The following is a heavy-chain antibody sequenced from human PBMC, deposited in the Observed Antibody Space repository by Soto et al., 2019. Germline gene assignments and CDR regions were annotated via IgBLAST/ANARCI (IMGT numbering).Heavy chain of an antibody. J-gene: IGHJ4*02. CDR1: GFTFSSYW. CDR3: ATELAPRPCDY. V-gene: IGHV3-74*01. CDR2: INSDGSST. Sequence: LRLSCAASGFTFSSYWMHWVRQAPGKGLVWASRINSDGSSTSYADSVKGRFTISRDNAKNTLYLQMNSLRAEDTAGYYCATELAPRPCDYWGQGTLVTVSS. D-gene: IGHD1-1*01.